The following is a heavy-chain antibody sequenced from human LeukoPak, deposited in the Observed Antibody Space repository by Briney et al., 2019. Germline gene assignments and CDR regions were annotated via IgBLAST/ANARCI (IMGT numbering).Heavy chain of an antibody. CDR2: IYDSGST. D-gene: IGHD6-19*01. CDR1: GDSISSNY. J-gene: IGHJ4*02. Sequence: SETLSLTCTVSGDSISSNYWSWIRRPPGKGLEWIGYIYDSGSTHYSPSLKSRVTISVDTSKNQFSLKLSSVTAADTAVYYCARDRRSSGWYYFDYWGQGTLVTVSS. CDR3: ARDRRSSGWYYFDY. V-gene: IGHV4-59*01.